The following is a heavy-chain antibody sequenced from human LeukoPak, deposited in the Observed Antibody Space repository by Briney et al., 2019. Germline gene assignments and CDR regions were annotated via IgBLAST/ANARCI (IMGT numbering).Heavy chain of an antibody. CDR3: ARGMRAHSNFPYFDY. J-gene: IGHJ4*02. CDR2: TYYKSKWYN. Sequence: SQTLSLTCVISGDSVSSNSASWNWIRQSPSRGLEWLGRTYYKSKWYNDYAVSVKSRITITPDTSKKQFSLQLNSVPPEDTAVYYCARGMRAHSNFPYFDYWGQGSRVTVSS. D-gene: IGHD4-11*01. V-gene: IGHV6-1*01. CDR1: GDSVSSNSAS.